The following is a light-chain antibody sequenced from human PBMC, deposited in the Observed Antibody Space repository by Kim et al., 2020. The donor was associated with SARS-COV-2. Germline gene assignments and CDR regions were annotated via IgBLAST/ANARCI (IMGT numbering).Light chain of an antibody. V-gene: IGKV1-39*01. J-gene: IGKJ3*01. CDR3: QQSYSTPPLFS. CDR1: QSISSY. CDR2: AAS. Sequence: VVDRVTITCRASQSISSYLNWYQQKPGKAPKLLIYAASSLQSGVPSRFSGSGSGTDFTLTISSLQPEDFATYYCQQSYSTPPLFSFGPGTKVDIK.